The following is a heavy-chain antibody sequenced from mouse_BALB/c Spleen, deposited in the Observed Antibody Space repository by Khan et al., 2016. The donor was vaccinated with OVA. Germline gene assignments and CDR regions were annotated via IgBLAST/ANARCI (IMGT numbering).Heavy chain of an antibody. J-gene: IGHJ3*01. CDR2: IRYDGDS. V-gene: IGHV3-6*02. CDR3: ARGGSSGPAWFAY. D-gene: IGHD3-1*01. Sequence: VQLKESGPGLVKPSQSLSLTCSVTGYSITSGYFWNWIRQFPGNKLEWMGYIRYDGDSNYNPSLQNRISITRDTSKNHFFLKLNSVTPEDTATYYCARGGSSGPAWFAYWGQGTLVTVSA. CDR1: GYSITSGYF.